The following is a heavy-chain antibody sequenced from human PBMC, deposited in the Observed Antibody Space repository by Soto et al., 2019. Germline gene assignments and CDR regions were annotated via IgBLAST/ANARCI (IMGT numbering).Heavy chain of an antibody. CDR1: GFTVSSYG. V-gene: IGHV3-30*03. Sequence: QVQLEESGGGVVQPGRSLRLSCAVSGFTVSSYGMHWVRQAPGKGLEWVAVISRDGRTTFYADSVKGRFTISKDNSRNTLFLEMNSRRDDDMAVYYCTGEVASGYWGQGTLVTVSS. CDR3: TGEVASGY. J-gene: IGHJ4*02. CDR2: ISRDGRTT. D-gene: IGHD2-8*02.